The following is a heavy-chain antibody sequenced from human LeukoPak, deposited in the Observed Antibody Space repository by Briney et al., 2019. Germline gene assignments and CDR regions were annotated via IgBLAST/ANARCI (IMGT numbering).Heavy chain of an antibody. V-gene: IGHV3-53*01. J-gene: IGHJ3*02. CDR2: IYSGTI. D-gene: IGHD3-16*02. CDR1: GFTVSSNS. CDR3: AREPRGSYHGRSDAFDI. Sequence: GGSLRLSCTVSGFTVSSNSMSWVRQAPGKGLEWVSFIYSGTIHYSDSVKGRFTISRDNSKNTLYLQMNSLRAEDTAVYYCAREPRGSYHGRSDAFDIWGQGTMVTVSS.